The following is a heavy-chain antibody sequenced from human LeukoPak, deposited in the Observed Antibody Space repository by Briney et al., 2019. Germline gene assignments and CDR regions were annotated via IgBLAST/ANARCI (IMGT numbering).Heavy chain of an antibody. CDR2: IRYDGSNK. CDR1: GFTFSSYG. Sequence: YPGGSLRLSCAASGFTFSSYGMHWVRQAPGKGLEWVAFIRYDGSNKYYADSVKGRFTISRDNSKNTLYLQMNSLRAEDTAVYYCAKDRGARPFYYYYYYMDVWGKGTTVTVSS. D-gene: IGHD6-6*01. J-gene: IGHJ6*03. V-gene: IGHV3-30*02. CDR3: AKDRGARPFYYYYYYMDV.